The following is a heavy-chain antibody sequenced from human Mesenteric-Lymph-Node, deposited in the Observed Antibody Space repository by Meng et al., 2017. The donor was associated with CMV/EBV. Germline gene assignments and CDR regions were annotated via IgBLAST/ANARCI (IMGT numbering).Heavy chain of an antibody. CDR2: INTNTGNP. CDR1: GYNFSSYA. D-gene: IGHD3-10*01. V-gene: IGHV7-4-1*02. CDR3: AADLLWFGDENWFDP. J-gene: IGHJ5*02. Sequence: SGYNFSSYAMNWVRQATGQGLEWMGWINTNTGNPTYAQGFTGRFVFSLDTSVSTAYLQISGLKAEDTAVYYCAADLLWFGDENWFDPWGQGTLVTVSS.